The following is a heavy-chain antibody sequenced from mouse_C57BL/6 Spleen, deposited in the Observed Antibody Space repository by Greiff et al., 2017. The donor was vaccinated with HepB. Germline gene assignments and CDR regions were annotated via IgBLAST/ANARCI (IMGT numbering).Heavy chain of an antibody. Sequence: QVQLQQSGAELVKPGASVKLSCKASGYTFTSYWMHWVKQRPGRGLEWIGRIDPNSGGTKYNEKFKSKATLTVDKPSSTADMQLSSLTSEDSAVYDCARWGAGSSDDWYFDVWGTGTTVTVSS. V-gene: IGHV1-72*01. CDR1: GYTFTSYW. CDR2: IDPNSGGT. CDR3: ARWGAGSSDDWYFDV. D-gene: IGHD1-1*01. J-gene: IGHJ1*03.